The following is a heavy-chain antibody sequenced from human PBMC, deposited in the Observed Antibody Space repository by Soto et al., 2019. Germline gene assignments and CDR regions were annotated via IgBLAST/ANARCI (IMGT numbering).Heavy chain of an antibody. V-gene: IGHV3-7*01. CDR2: IKQDGSEK. CDR3: AKTILRYFDWLPSRGHYYMDV. Sequence: GGSLRLSCAASGFTFSSYWMSWVRQAPGKGLEWVANIKQDGSEKYYVDSVKGRFTISRDNAKNSLYLQMNSLRAEDTAVYYCAKTILRYFDWLPSRGHYYMDVWGKGTTVTVSS. D-gene: IGHD3-9*01. CDR1: GFTFSSYW. J-gene: IGHJ6*03.